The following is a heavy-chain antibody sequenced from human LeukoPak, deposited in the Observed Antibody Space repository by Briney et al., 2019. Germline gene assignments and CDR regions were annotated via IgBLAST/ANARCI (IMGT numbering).Heavy chain of an antibody. CDR1: GFTFSSYS. Sequence: GSLRLSCAASGFTFSSYSMNWVRQAPGKGLEWIGEINHSGSTNYNPSLKSRVTISVDTSKNQFSLKLSSVTAADTAVYYCARIDSSNWYDSRGYFDYWGQGTLVTVSS. J-gene: IGHJ4*02. V-gene: IGHV4-34*01. D-gene: IGHD6-13*01. CDR3: ARIDSSNWYDSRGYFDY. CDR2: INHSGST.